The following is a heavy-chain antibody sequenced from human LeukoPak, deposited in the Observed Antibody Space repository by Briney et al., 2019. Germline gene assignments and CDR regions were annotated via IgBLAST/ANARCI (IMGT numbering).Heavy chain of an antibody. CDR2: IYHSGNT. CDR1: GVSVSSGSSF. CDR3: ARDLVVRKQGDWFDP. J-gene: IGHJ5*02. Sequence: SETLSLTCTVSGVSVSSGSSFWSWIRQPPGKGLEWIGYIYHSGNTNYNPSLKSRVTISVDTSKSQLSLKLNSVTAEDTAVYYCARDLVVRKQGDWFDPWGQGTLVTVSS. D-gene: IGHD2-2*01. V-gene: IGHV4-61*01.